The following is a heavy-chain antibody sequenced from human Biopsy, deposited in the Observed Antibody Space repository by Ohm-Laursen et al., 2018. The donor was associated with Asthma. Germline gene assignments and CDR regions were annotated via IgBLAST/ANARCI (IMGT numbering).Heavy chain of an antibody. V-gene: IGHV1-69*13. CDR3: ARCQVGYSSGWSLLLKKIYYSGMDV. CDR2: IMTVFGTT. CDR1: GGTSSNFA. D-gene: IGHD6-19*01. J-gene: IGHJ6*02. Sequence: SVNVSCKAPGGTSSNFAISWVRQAPGQGLEWLGGIMTVFGTTNHAQKFQGRVTITADESTSTAYMEVTSLRSEDTAIYYCARCQVGYSSGWSLLLKKIYYSGMDVWGQGTAVTVSS.